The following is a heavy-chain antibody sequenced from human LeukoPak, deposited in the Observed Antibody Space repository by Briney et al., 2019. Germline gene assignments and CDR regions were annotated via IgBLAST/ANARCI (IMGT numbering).Heavy chain of an antibody. D-gene: IGHD6-13*01. CDR3: AKIGDSSSWYVGWFDP. CDR2: ISGSGGST. CDR1: GFTFSSYA. Sequence: GGSLRLSCAASGFTFSSYAMSWVRQAPGKGLEWVSAISGSGGSTYYADSVKGRFTISRDNSKNTLYLQMNSLRAEDTAVYYCAKIGDSSSWYVGWFDPWGQGTLVTVSS. V-gene: IGHV3-23*01. J-gene: IGHJ5*02.